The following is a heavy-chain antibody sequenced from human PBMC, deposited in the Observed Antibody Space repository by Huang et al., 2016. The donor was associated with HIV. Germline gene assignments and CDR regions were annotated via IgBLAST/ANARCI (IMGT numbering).Heavy chain of an antibody. CDR3: AKEGDTGAALGY. V-gene: IGHV3-53*01. CDR2: IYSGGTT. J-gene: IGHJ4*02. CDR1: GFTVSTNY. D-gene: IGHD2-8*02. Sequence: EVQLVESGGGLIQHGGSLRLSCAASGFTVSTNYMTWVRQAPGEGLEWVSLIYSGGTTYYADSVKGRFTISRDDSENTLYLHMTSLRAGDTAGYYCAKEGDTGAALGYWGQGTLVTVS.